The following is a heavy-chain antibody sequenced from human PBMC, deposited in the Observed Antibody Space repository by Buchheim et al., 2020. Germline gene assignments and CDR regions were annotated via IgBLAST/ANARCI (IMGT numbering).Heavy chain of an antibody. D-gene: IGHD3-3*01. CDR2: INPNSGGP. Sequence: QVQLVQSGAEVKKPGASVKVSCKASGYTFTGYYMHWVRQAPGQGLEWMGRINPNSGGPNYAQKFQGRVTMTRDTSISTAYMELSRLRSDDTAVYYCARGANLTYYDFWSGYYNPFLWVYYYGMDVWGQGTT. V-gene: IGHV1-2*06. CDR1: GYTFTGYY. CDR3: ARGANLTYYDFWSGYYNPFLWVYYYGMDV. J-gene: IGHJ6*02.